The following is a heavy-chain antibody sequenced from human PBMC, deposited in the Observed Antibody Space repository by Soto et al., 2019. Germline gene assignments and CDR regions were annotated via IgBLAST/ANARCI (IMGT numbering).Heavy chain of an antibody. CDR2: ISYDGNNK. D-gene: IGHD1-1*01. CDR3: AKEWWNEFYYFDY. V-gene: IGHV3-30*18. J-gene: IGHJ4*02. CDR1: GFTFKSYG. Sequence: QVQLVESGGGVVQPGRYLRLSCSASGFTFKSYGMHWVRQAPGKGLESVAIISYDGNNKYYAESVKGRFTISRDNSKDTLYLQMNSLRAEDTALYYCAKEWWNEFYYFDYWGQGTLVTVSS.